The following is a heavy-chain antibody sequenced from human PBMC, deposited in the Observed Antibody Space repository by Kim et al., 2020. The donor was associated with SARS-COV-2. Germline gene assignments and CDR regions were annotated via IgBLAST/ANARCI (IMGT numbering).Heavy chain of an antibody. CDR2: IWYDGSNK. D-gene: IGHD4-4*01. V-gene: IGHV3-33*01. J-gene: IGHJ5*02. CDR1: GFTFSSYG. Sequence: GGSLRLSCEASGFTFSSYGMNWVRPAPGKGLEWVADIWYDGSNKYYADSVKGRFTISRDNSKNTLYLQMNGLRAEDTAVYYCARAKSNHNGFDPWGPGTLVTASS. CDR3: ARAKSNHNGFDP.